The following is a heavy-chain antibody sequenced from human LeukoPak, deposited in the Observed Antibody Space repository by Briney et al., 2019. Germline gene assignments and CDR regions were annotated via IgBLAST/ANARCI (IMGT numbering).Heavy chain of an antibody. CDR3: ARQRVNKWNNLWSFDY. CDR1: GGSISSYY. D-gene: IGHD1/OR15-1a*01. Sequence: SETLSLTCTVSGGSISSYYWSWIRQPPGKGLEWIGYIYYAGSTNYNPSLKSRVTISLDTSKNQFSLKLSSMTAADTAVYYCARQRVNKWNNLWSFDYWGQGTLVTVSS. J-gene: IGHJ4*02. V-gene: IGHV4-59*08. CDR2: IYYAGST.